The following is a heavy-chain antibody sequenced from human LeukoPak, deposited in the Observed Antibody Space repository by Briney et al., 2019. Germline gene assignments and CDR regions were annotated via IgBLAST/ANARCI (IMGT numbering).Heavy chain of an antibody. Sequence: ASVKVSCKASGYTFNRYYMHWVRQAPGQGLEWMGIINPSGGSTSYAQKFQGRVTVTRDTSTSTVYMELSSLRSEDTAVYYCARGLSIVVVPAAWGWFDPWGQGTLVTVSS. J-gene: IGHJ5*02. D-gene: IGHD2-2*01. V-gene: IGHV1-46*02. CDR1: GYTFNRYY. CDR2: INPSGGST. CDR3: ARGLSIVVVPAAWGWFDP.